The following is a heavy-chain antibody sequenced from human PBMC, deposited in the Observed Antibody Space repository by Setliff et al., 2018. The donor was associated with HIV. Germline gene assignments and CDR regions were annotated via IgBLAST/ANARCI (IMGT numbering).Heavy chain of an antibody. CDR1: GYTFTSYD. CDR2: MNPNSGNT. Sequence: GASVKVSCKASGYTFTSYDINWVRQATGQGLEWMGWMNPNSGNTGYAQKFQGRISMTRNTSISTAYMELNSLRSEDTAVYYCARGDRYSYGSSGYYFFDYWGQGTLVTVSS. V-gene: IGHV1-8*01. D-gene: IGHD3-22*01. J-gene: IGHJ4*02. CDR3: ARGDRYSYGSSGYYFFDY.